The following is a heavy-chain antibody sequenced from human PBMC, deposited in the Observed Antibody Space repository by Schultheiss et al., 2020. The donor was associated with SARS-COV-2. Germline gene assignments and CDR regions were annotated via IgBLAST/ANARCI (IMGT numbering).Heavy chain of an antibody. CDR1: GGFVSGSY. CDR3: ARVTRGFDP. CDR2: IYYSGST. J-gene: IGHJ5*02. Sequence: SETLSLTCTVSGGFVSGSYWTWIRQPPGRGLEWIGYIYYSGSTNYNPSLKSRVTMSVDTSKNRFSLKLSSVTAADTAVYYCARVTRGFDPWGQGTLVTVSS. V-gene: IGHV4-59*02.